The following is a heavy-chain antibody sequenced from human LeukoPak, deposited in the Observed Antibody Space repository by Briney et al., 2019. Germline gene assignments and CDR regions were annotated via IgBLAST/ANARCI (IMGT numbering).Heavy chain of an antibody. CDR3: AKSGYYYNAMDY. CDR2: IWYDGSNK. Sequence: PGRSLRLSCAASGFTFSSYGMHWVRQAPGKGLEWVAVIWYDGSNKYYADSVKGRFTISRDNSKNTLYLQMNSLRAEDTAVYYCAKSGYYYNAMDYWGQGTLVTVSS. D-gene: IGHD3-22*01. V-gene: IGHV3-33*06. J-gene: IGHJ4*02. CDR1: GFTFSSYG.